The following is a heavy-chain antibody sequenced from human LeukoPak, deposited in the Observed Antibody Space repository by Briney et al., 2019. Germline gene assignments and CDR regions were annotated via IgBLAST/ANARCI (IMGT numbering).Heavy chain of an antibody. Sequence: GGSLRLSCAASGFTFSSYAMTWVRQAPGKGLAWVSSISVSGGSTYYADSVKGRFTISRDYSKNTLYLQMNSLRAEDTAVYYCAKLTRYYYDSSGYTYFQHWGQGTLFTVSS. J-gene: IGHJ1*01. V-gene: IGHV3-23*01. CDR1: GFTFSSYA. CDR3: AKLTRYYYDSSGYTYFQH. CDR2: ISVSGGST. D-gene: IGHD3-22*01.